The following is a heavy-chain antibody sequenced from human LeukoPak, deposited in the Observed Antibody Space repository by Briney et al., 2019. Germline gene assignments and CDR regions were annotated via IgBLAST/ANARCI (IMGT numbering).Heavy chain of an antibody. CDR1: GFTVSSNY. J-gene: IGHJ6*02. D-gene: IGHD2-15*01. V-gene: IGHV3-66*01. Sequence: PGGSLRLSCAASGFTVSSNYMSWVRQASGKGLEWVSVIYSGGSTNYADSVKSRFTISRDNSKNTLYLQMNSLRADDTAVYYWAGGYCSGGSCYERYYYYGMDVWGQGTTVTVSS. CDR3: AGGYCSGGSCYERYYYYGMDV. CDR2: IYSGGST.